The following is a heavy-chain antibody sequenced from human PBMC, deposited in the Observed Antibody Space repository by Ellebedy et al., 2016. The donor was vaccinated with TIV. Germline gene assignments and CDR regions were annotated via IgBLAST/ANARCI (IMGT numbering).Heavy chain of an antibody. CDR3: AKDRTSGDGYWVFDN. J-gene: IGHJ4*02. Sequence: GESLKISCAASGFTFSPYAMAWVRQAPGKGLEWVSGIVGSGSQKYADSVKGRFTISRDNSKRTVDLQMNGLRAADTAIYFCAKDRTSGDGYWVFDNWGQGTLVSVSS. D-gene: IGHD5-18*01. CDR2: IVGSGS. V-gene: IGHV3-23*01. CDR1: GFTFSPYA.